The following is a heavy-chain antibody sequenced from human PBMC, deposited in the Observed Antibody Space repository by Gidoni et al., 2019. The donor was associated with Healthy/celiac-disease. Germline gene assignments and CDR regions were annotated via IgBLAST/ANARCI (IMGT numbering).Heavy chain of an antibody. V-gene: IGHV2-70*04. J-gene: IGHJ4*02. CDR1: GFSLSTSGMR. D-gene: IGHD1-20*01. CDR3: ARSPPHNLVFDY. Sequence: QVTLKESGPALVKPTQTLTLTCTFSGFSLSTSGMRVSWIRQPPGKALEWLARIDWDDDKFYSTSLKTRLTISKDTPKNQVVLTMTDMDPVDTATYYCARSPPHNLVFDYWGQGTLVTVSS. CDR2: IDWDDDK.